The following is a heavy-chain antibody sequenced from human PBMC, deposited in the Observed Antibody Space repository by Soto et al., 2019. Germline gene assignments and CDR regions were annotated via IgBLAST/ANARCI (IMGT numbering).Heavy chain of an antibody. CDR3: ARVPICGNYGILTGEIDN. J-gene: IGHJ4*02. CDR1: GYSFISYG. V-gene: IGHV1-18*04. D-gene: IGHD3-9*01. CDR2: ISPYNGNT. Sequence: QVELGQSGAEVKKPGASVRVCCRPLGYSFISYGVAWVRQAPGQGLDWLGWISPYNGNTHYAQKFQARVTMTTDTSTNTAYMEPRSLRFDDTAIYYCARVPICGNYGILTGEIDNWGEGARFTVAS.